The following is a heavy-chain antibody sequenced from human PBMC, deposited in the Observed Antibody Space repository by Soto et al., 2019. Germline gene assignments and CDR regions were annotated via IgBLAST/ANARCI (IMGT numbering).Heavy chain of an antibody. CDR2: IDGSGRNT. J-gene: IGHJ4*02. D-gene: IGHD2-15*01. CDR1: GFTFVSYA. CDR3: AKDGGSVCSGGTCYFQAPDY. Sequence: WGSLRLSCAASGFTFVSYAIIFFRQAPWKCLEWVSGIDGSGRNTYYADSVKGRFTISRDNSKNTLSVQMNGLRVEDTALYYCAKDGGSVCSGGTCYFQAPDYWGQGTLVTVSS. V-gene: IGHV3-23*01.